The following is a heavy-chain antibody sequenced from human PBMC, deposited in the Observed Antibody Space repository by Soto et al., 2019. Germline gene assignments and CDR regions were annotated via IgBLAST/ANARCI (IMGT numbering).Heavy chain of an antibody. D-gene: IGHD6-19*01. CDR2: ITSDTNTI. CDR1: GFPFSIYS. V-gene: IGHV3-48*02. Sequence: EVQLVESEGGLVQPAGSLRLSCAASGFPFSIYSMNWVRQAPGKGLEWSSYITSDTNTIKYADSVKGRFTISRDNAKNLVYLQMNSLRDEDTAVYFCARSVEGHFDYWGQGTVVTVSS. J-gene: IGHJ4*02. CDR3: ARSVEGHFDY.